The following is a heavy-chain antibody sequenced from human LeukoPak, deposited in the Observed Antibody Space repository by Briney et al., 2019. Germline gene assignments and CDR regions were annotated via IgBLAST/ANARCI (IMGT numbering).Heavy chain of an antibody. CDR3: ARASGSYGSGSYYYYGMDV. CDR1: GYSISSGYY. V-gene: IGHV4-38-2*01. J-gene: IGHJ6*04. CDR2: IFHSGST. Sequence: PSETLSLTCAVSGYSISSGYYWGWIRQPPWKGLEWIGSIFHSGSTYYNPSLKSRVNMSVDTSKNQISLKLSSVTAADTAVYYCARASGSYGSGSYYYYGMDVWGKGTTVTVSS. D-gene: IGHD3-10*01.